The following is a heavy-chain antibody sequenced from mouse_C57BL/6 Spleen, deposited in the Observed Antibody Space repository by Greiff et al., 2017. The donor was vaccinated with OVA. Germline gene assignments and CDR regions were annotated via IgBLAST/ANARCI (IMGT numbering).Heavy chain of an antibody. J-gene: IGHJ1*03. Sequence: EVQLQQSGGGLVKPGGSLKLSCAASGFTFSSYAMSWVRQTPEKRLEWVATISDGGSYTYYPDNVKGRFTISRDNAKNNLYLQMSHLKSEDTAMYYCARDLITTVVASGDWYFDVWGTGTTVTVSS. V-gene: IGHV5-4*01. CDR3: ARDLITTVVASGDWYFDV. D-gene: IGHD1-1*01. CDR2: ISDGGSYT. CDR1: GFTFSSYA.